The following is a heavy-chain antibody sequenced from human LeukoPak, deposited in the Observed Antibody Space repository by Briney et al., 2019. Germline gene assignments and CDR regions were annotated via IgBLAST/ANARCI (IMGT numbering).Heavy chain of an antibody. V-gene: IGHV3-9*01. CDR2: ISWNSGSI. D-gene: IGHD3-10*01. CDR1: GFTFDDYA. CDR3: AKDGGFGELLFYYFDY. J-gene: IGHJ4*02. Sequence: GGSLRLSCAASGFTFDDYAMHWVRQAPGKGLEWVSGISWNSGSIGYADSVKGRFTISRDNAKNSLYLQMNSLRAEDTALYYCAKDGGFGELLFYYFDYWGQGTLVTVSS.